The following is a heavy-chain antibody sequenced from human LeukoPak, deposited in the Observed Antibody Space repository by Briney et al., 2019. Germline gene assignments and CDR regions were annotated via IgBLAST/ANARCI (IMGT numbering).Heavy chain of an antibody. Sequence: GASVKVSCKAFGYTFTSNYMHWVRQAPGQGLEWMGWINPNSGGTNYAQKFQGRATMTTDTSISTTYMELRRLRSDDTAVYYCARDRGGDFWSGSSSWHSYYYMDVWGKGTTVTVSS. J-gene: IGHJ6*03. CDR2: INPNSGGT. V-gene: IGHV1-2*02. CDR3: ARDRGGDFWSGSSSWHSYYYMDV. D-gene: IGHD3-3*01. CDR1: GYTFTSNY.